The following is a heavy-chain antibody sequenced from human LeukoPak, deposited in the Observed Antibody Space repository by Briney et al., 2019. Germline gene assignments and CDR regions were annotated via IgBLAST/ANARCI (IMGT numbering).Heavy chain of an antibody. CDR1: GFTFSSYE. V-gene: IGHV3-48*03. Sequence: PGGSLRLSCAASGFTFSSYEMNWVRQAPGKGLEWASYISSSGSTIYYADSVKGRFTISRDNDKNSLYLQMNSLRAEDTAVYYCAELGITMIGGVWGKWTTVTISS. CDR3: AELGITMIGGV. D-gene: IGHD3-10*02. CDR2: ISSSGSTI. J-gene: IGHJ6*04.